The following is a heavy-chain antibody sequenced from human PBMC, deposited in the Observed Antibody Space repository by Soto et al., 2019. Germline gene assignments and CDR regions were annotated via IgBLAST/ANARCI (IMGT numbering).Heavy chain of an antibody. CDR3: ARHARYYDFWSGYRYQSNWFDP. J-gene: IGHJ5*02. CDR1: GGSISSSSYY. Sequence: SETLSLTCTVSGGSISSSSYYWGWIRQPPGKGLEWIGSIYYSGSTYYNPSLKSRVTISVDTSKNQFSLKLSSVTAADTAVYYCARHARYYDFWSGYRYQSNWFDPWGQGTLGTVSS. V-gene: IGHV4-39*01. D-gene: IGHD3-3*01. CDR2: IYYSGST.